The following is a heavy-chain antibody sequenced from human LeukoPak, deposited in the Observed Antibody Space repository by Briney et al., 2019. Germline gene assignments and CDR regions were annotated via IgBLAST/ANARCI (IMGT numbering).Heavy chain of an antibody. D-gene: IGHD3-10*01. CDR2: IYYSGTT. CDR3: ARHQPGGGSGTKLPDY. CDR1: GGSIRSSSYY. V-gene: IGHV4-39*01. J-gene: IGHJ4*02. Sequence: SETLSLTCSVSGGSIRSSSYYWGWIRQPPGKGLEWIGSIYYSGTTYYNPSLKSRLTISRDTSKNQFSLKLSSVTASDTAVYYCARHQPGGGSGTKLPDYWGQGILVTVSS.